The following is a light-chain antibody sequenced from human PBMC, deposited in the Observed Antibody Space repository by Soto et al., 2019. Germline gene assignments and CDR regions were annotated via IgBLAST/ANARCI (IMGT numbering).Light chain of an antibody. J-gene: IGKJ4*01. CDR3: QQRSNWPLT. Sequence: EIVLTQSPATLSLSPGERATLSCRASQSVSSYLAWYQQKPGQAPGLLIYDASNRATGIPARFSGSRSGTDFTLTISSLEPEDFAVYYCQQRSNWPLTFGGGTKVDIK. V-gene: IGKV3-11*01. CDR1: QSVSSY. CDR2: DAS.